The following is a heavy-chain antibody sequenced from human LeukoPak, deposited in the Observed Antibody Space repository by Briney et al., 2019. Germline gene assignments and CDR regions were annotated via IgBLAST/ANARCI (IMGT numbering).Heavy chain of an antibody. Sequence: GASVKVSCKASGYTFISYAMNWVRQAPGQRLEWMGWIDTDNGDTKYSQKFQGRVTITRDTSASTAYVELSSLRSEDTAVYYCASRPGVAVAGFDYWGQGTLVTVSS. CDR1: GYTFISYA. J-gene: IGHJ4*02. D-gene: IGHD6-19*01. CDR3: ASRPGVAVAGFDY. CDR2: IDTDNGDT. V-gene: IGHV1-3*04.